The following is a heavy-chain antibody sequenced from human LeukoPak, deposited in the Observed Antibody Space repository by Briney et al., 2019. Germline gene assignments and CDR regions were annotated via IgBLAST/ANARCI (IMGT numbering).Heavy chain of an antibody. V-gene: IGHV1-69*13. CDR3: ARIGPRGGVDY. CDR1: GGTFSSYA. D-gene: IGHD2-21*01. CDR2: IIPIFGTA. Sequence: ASVKVSCKASGGTFSSYAISWVRQAPGQGLEWMGGIIPIFGTANYAQKFQGRATITADESTSTAYMELSSLRSEDTAVYYCARIGPRGGVDYWGQGTLVTVSS. J-gene: IGHJ4*02.